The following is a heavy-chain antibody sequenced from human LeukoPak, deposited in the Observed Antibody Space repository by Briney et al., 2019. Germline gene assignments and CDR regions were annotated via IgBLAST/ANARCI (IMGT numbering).Heavy chain of an antibody. CDR3: ARVPDCSGGSCYPRTIYYFDY. J-gene: IGHJ4*02. V-gene: IGHV4-34*01. D-gene: IGHD2-15*01. Sequence: PSETLSLTCAVYGGSFSGYYWNWIRQPPGKGLEWIGEINHSGSTNYNPSLKSRVTISVDTSKNQFSLKLSSVTAADTAVYYCARVPDCSGGSCYPRTIYYFDYWDQGTLVTVSS. CDR1: GGSFSGYY. CDR2: INHSGST.